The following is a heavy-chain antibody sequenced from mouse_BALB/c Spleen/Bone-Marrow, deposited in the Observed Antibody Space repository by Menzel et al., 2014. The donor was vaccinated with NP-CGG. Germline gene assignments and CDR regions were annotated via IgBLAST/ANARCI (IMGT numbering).Heavy chain of an antibody. CDR1: GYTFTSYW. J-gene: IGHJ3*01. V-gene: IGHV1-52*01. Sequence: QVQLQQSGAELVRPGASVKLSCKASGYTFTSYWMNWVKQRPEQGLEWIGRIDPYDSETHYNQRFKDKAILTVDESSSAASTQLCSVSYEESAGYYSAREGDYDVFLYRGPGTLVTVSA. D-gene: IGHD2-4*01. CDR2: IDPYDSET. CDR3: AREGDYDVFLY.